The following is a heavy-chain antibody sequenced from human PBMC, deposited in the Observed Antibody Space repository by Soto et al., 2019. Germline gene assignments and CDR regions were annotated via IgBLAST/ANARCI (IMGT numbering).Heavy chain of an antibody. CDR1: VFTFSSYA. CDR3: AKDNDRGVINYFDY. J-gene: IGHJ4*02. Sequence: GGSLRLSCAASVFTFSSYAMSWVRQAPGKGLEWVSAISGSGGSTYYADSVKGRFTISRDNSKNTLYLQMNSLRAEDTAVYYCAKDNDRGVINYFDYWGQGTLVTVSS. V-gene: IGHV3-23*01. D-gene: IGHD3-10*02. CDR2: ISGSGGST.